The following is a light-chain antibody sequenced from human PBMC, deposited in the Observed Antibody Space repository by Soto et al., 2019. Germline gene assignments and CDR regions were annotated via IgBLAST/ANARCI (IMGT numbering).Light chain of an antibody. CDR3: SSYTNAYIGV. V-gene: IGLV2-14*01. J-gene: IGLJ3*02. CDR2: GVT. CDR1: SSDVGGNNF. Sequence: QSALTQPASVSGSPGQSITISCTGTSSDVGGNNFVSWYQQHPGKAPKLLIYGVTNRRSGVSNRFSGSKSGTTASLTISGPQAEDDGDYYFSSYTNAYIGVFGGGTKLTVL.